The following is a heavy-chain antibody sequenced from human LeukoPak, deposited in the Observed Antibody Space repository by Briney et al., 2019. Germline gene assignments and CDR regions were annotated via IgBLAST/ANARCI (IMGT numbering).Heavy chain of an antibody. Sequence: SETLSLTCAVYGGSFSGYYWSWIRQPPGKGLEWIGEINHSGSTNYNPSLKSRVTISVDTSKNQFSLKLSSVTAADTAVYYCARQLSFGLFDYWGQGTLVTVSS. V-gene: IGHV4-34*01. CDR1: GGSFSGYY. J-gene: IGHJ4*02. D-gene: IGHD1-1*01. CDR2: INHSGST. CDR3: ARQLSFGLFDY.